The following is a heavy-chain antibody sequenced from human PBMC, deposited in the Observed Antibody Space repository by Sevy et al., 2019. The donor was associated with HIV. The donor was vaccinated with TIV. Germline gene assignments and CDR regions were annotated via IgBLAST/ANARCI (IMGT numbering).Heavy chain of an antibody. V-gene: IGHV4-59*11. J-gene: IGHJ4*02. CDR1: GGSISGHY. CDR3: ARGGALTYYDTSGFQNYFDS. CDR2: MHDSGSS. D-gene: IGHD3-22*01. Sequence: SETLSRTCTVSGGSISGHYWGWIRQSPGKGLEWIAYMHDSGSSNYNTSLRSRVTISVDTSKNQISLRLSSVTAADTAVYYCARGGALTYYDTSGFQNYFDSWGPGNLVTVSS.